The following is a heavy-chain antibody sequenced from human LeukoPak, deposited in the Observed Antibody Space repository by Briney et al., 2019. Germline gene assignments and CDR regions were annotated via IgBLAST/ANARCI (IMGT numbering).Heavy chain of an antibody. D-gene: IGHD2-8*01. J-gene: IGHJ1*01. V-gene: IGHV4-39*01. CDR2: IYYSGST. Sequence: SETLSLTCTVSGXSISSSSYYWGWIRQPPGKGLELIGSIYYSGSTYYNPSLKSRVTISVDTSKNQFSLKLSSVTAADTAVYYCAVHAPCTNGVCYTLEYFQHWGQGTLVTVSS. CDR3: AVHAPCTNGVCYTLEYFQH. CDR1: GXSISSSSYY.